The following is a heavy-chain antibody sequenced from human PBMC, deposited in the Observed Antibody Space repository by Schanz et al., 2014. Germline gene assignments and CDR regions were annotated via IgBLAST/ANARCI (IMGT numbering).Heavy chain of an antibody. D-gene: IGHD3-3*01. J-gene: IGHJ3*02. CDR1: NYIFTKYY. V-gene: IGHV1-46*01. CDR3: VTEKRMESGTWAKAFDN. Sequence: QVQLVQSGAEVKKPGASVKLSCKASNYIFTKYYIHCVRQAPGQGLEWMGLINPYDDTIDYAKKFQGRMTMTRDTATTTVYMELSSLRSDDTAMYYCVTEKRMESGTWAKAFDNWGQGTWXTVSS. CDR2: INPYDDTI.